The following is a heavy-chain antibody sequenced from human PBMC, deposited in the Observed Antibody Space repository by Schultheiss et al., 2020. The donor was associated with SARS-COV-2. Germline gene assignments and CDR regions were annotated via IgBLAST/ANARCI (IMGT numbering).Heavy chain of an antibody. CDR2: ISSSSSTI. Sequence: GGSLRLSCAASGFTFSSYAMSWVRQAPGKGLEWVSYISSSSSTIYYADSVKGRFTISRDNAKNSLYLQMNSLRDEDTAVYYCAREVGITIFGVVIDYFDYWGQGTLVTVSS. CDR1: GFTFSSYA. D-gene: IGHD3-3*01. J-gene: IGHJ4*02. CDR3: AREVGITIFGVVIDYFDY. V-gene: IGHV3-48*02.